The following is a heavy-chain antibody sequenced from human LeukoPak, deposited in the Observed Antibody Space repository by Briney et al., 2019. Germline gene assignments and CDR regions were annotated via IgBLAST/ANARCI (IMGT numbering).Heavy chain of an antibody. D-gene: IGHD6-13*01. Sequence: GGSLRLSCAASGFTFDDYGMSWVRQAPGKGLEWVSGINWNGGSTGYADSVKGRFTISRDNANNSLYLQMNSLRAEDTALYYCARDLRGIAAAGAFGYWGQGTLVTVSS. CDR3: ARDLRGIAAAGAFGY. J-gene: IGHJ4*02. CDR2: INWNGGST. CDR1: GFTFDDYG. V-gene: IGHV3-20*04.